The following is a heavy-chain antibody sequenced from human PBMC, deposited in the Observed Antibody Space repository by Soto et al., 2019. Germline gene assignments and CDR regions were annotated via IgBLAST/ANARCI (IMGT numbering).Heavy chain of an antibody. CDR3: ASPAVAGEVYYFDY. CDR1: GVTFSSYA. Sequence: SVKVSGKASGVTFSSYAISWVRQAPGQGLEWMGGIIPIFGTANYAQKFQGRVTITADESTSTAYMELSSLRSEDTAVYYCASPAVAGEVYYFDYWGQGTLVTVSS. V-gene: IGHV1-69*13. CDR2: IIPIFGTA. D-gene: IGHD6-19*01. J-gene: IGHJ4*02.